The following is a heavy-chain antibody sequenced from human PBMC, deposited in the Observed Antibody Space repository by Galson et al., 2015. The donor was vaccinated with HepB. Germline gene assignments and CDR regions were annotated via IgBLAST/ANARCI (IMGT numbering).Heavy chain of an antibody. D-gene: IGHD3-22*01. Sequence: SVKVSCKASGGTFSSYAISWVRQAPGQGLEWMGRIIPILGIANYAQKFQGRVTITADKSTSTAYMELSSLRSEDTAVYYCARAYYYDSSGYYYYYGMDVWGQGTTVTVSS. J-gene: IGHJ6*02. V-gene: IGHV1-69*04. CDR1: GGTFSSYA. CDR3: ARAYYYDSSGYYYYYGMDV. CDR2: IIPILGIA.